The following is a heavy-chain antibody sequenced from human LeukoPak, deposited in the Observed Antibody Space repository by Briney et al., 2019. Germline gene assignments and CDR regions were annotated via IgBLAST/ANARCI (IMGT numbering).Heavy chain of an antibody. V-gene: IGHV3-7*01. CDR3: AREVRDFWSGYYFDY. CDR2: IKQDGSEK. D-gene: IGHD3-3*01. Sequence: GGSLRLSCAASGFTFSDYAIYWVRQAPGKGLEWVANIKQDGSEKYYVDSVKGRFTISRDNAKNSLYLQMNSLRAEDTAVYYCAREVRDFWSGYYFDYWGQGTLVTVSS. CDR1: GFTFSDYA. J-gene: IGHJ4*02.